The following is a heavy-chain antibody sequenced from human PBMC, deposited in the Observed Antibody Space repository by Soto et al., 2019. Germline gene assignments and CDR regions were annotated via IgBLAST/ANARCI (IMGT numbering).Heavy chain of an antibody. CDR1: GVTFSSYA. Sequence: PGGSLGLSCAASGVTFSSYAMSWVRQAPGKGLEWVSAISGSGGSTYYADSVKGRFTISRDNSKNTLYLQMNSLRAEDTAVYYCAKYEWEGFFGAFVIWCQGTRVTVAS. D-gene: IGHD1-26*01. V-gene: IGHV3-23*01. J-gene: IGHJ3*02. CDR3: AKYEWEGFFGAFVI. CDR2: ISGSGGST.